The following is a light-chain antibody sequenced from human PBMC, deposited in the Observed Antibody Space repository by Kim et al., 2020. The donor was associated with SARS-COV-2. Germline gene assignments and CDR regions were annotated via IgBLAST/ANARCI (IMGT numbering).Light chain of an antibody. V-gene: IGKV1-12*01. J-gene: IGKJ2*01. CDR2: AAS. CDR1: QDISSW. CDR3: QQSNSLPRT. Sequence: DIQMTQSPSSVSASVGDRVTITCRASQDISSWLAWYQQKPGKAPKVLIYAASSLRSGVPSRFSGSGSGTDFTLTISNLQPEDFATYYCQQSNSLPRTFGQGNKLEI.